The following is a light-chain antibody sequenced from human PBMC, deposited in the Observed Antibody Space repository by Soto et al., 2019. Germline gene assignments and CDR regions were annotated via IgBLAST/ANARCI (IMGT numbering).Light chain of an antibody. CDR3: QAWDTSTVV. V-gene: IGLV3-1*01. CDR2: QDS. CDR1: KLGDKY. Sequence: SYELTQPPSVSVSPGQTASITCSGDKLGDKYACWYQQKPGQSPVLLIYQDSKRPSGIPDRFSGSNSGNTATLTISGTQAMDEADYSCQAWDTSTVVFGGGTQLTVL. J-gene: IGLJ2*01.